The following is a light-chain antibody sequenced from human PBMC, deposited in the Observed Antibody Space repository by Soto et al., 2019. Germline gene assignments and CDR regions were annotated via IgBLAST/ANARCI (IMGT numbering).Light chain of an antibody. Sequence: QSALTQPASVSGSPGQSITISSPGTRSDVGGYNYASWYQQHPGKAPNLMIYEVSNRPSGVSNRFSGSKSGNTASLTISGLQAEDEADYYCTSYTSSRTLVFGGGTKLTVL. V-gene: IGLV2-14*01. J-gene: IGLJ2*01. CDR1: RSDVGGYNY. CDR2: EVS. CDR3: TSYTSSRTLV.